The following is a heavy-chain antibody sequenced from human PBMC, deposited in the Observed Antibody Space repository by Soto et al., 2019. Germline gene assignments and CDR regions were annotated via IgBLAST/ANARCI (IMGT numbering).Heavy chain of an antibody. CDR1: GFTFSSYA. D-gene: IGHD2-15*01. CDR2: VSIGGST. CDR3: AKRRGAGGHFDY. J-gene: IGHJ4*02. Sequence: GGSLRLSCAASGFTFSSYAMGWVRQGPGKGLEWVAVVSIGGSTHYADSVRGRFTISRDNSKNTLSLQMNSLTAEDTAVYFCAKRRGAGGHFDYPGQGALVTVSS. V-gene: IGHV3-23*01.